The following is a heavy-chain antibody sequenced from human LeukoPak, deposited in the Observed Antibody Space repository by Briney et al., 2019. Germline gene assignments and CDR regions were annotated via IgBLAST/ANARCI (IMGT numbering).Heavy chain of an antibody. CDR3: AGGGKGGLIDY. Sequence: GGSLRLSCAAAGFTVSSNYMSWVRQAPRRGLEWGSVIYSGGSTYYADSVKGTFTISRDNSKNTLYLQMNSLRAEDTAVYYCAGGGKGGLIDYWGQGTLVTVSS. V-gene: IGHV3-66*01. D-gene: IGHD1-26*01. CDR1: GFTVSSNY. J-gene: IGHJ4*02. CDR2: IYSGGST.